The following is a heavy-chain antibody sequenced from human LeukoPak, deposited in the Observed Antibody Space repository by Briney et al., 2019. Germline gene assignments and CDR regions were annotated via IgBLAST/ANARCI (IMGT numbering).Heavy chain of an antibody. J-gene: IGHJ5*02. CDR3: TRDSSAGFDP. CDR1: GYTLTGRY. CDR2: INLNSGDT. V-gene: IGHV1-2*02. D-gene: IGHD3-10*01. Sequence: ASVTVSCKPSGYTLTGRYIHWVRQAPGQGLEWMGWINLNSGDTKYAQKFQGRVTMTRDTSINTAYMELTSLTLDDTALYYCTRDSSAGFDPWGQGTLVTVSS.